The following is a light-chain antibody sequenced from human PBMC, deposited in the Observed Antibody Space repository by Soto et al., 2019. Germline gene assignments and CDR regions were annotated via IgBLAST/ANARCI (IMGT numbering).Light chain of an antibody. CDR1: QSVFYSSNTKDY. V-gene: IGKV4-1*01. Sequence: DIVMTQSPDSLAVALGERATISCKSSQSVFYSSNTKDYLAWYQQRPGQSPKLLTYWASTRESGVPDRFSGSGAGADFTLTINSQQDEDVAVYYWQQYYNTPLTFGGGTKVEI. J-gene: IGKJ4*01. CDR2: WAS. CDR3: QQYYNTPLT.